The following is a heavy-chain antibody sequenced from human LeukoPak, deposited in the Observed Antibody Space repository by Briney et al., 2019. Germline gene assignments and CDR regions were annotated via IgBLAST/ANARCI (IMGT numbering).Heavy chain of an antibody. CDR3: GRLIDGWYVDS. J-gene: IGHJ4*02. CDR1: GASISNYY. D-gene: IGHD6-19*01. V-gene: IGHV4-59*08. Sequence: PSETLSLTCTVSGASISNYYWTWIRQPPGKGLEWIGYIYYRGTTNYNPSLNSRVTISLDTSKNQFSLKLSSMTAADTAVYYCGRLIDGWYVDSWGQGTLVTVSS. CDR2: IYYRGTT.